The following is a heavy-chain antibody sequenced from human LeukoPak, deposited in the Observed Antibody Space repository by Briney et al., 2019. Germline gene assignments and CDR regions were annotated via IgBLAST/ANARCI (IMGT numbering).Heavy chain of an antibody. D-gene: IGHD5-24*01. CDR1: GGPFSGYY. V-gene: IGHV4-34*01. CDR3: ASRNVEMATSWFDP. CDR2: INQGGTT. Sequence: SETLSLTCAVYGGPFSGYYWTWIRQPPGKGLEWIGEINQGGTTNYNPSLRSRVTILIDTSRNQFSLRLSSVTAADTAVYYCASRNVEMATSWFDPWGQGTLVTVSS. J-gene: IGHJ5*02.